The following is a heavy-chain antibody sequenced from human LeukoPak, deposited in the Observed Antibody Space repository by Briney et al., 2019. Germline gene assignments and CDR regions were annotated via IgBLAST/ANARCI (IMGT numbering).Heavy chain of an antibody. CDR1: GGSVSSTSYY. CDR2: IYNSVNT. V-gene: IGHV4-39*07. J-gene: IGHJ4*02. D-gene: IGHD1-26*01. CDR3: ASSPWGRFDY. Sequence: PSETLSLTCTVSGGSVSSTSYYWGWIRQPRGKGLEWIGSIYNSVNTYSNPSPQSRLTISVDTSKNHFSLRLTSVTAADTAVYYCASSPWGRFDYWGQGALVTVSS.